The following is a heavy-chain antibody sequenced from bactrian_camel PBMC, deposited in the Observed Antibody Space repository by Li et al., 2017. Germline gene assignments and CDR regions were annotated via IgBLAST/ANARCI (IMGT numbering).Heavy chain of an antibody. CDR3: ANLDGHY. J-gene: IGHJ4*01. CDR2: ITSDGSSI. Sequence: VQLVESGGGLVQPGGSLRLSCAASGFTFSRYSLSWVRQAAGKGLEWVSPITSDGSSIYYADSVKGRFTISRDNAKNTVDLQLNSLKIDDTAMYYCANLDGHYWGQGTQVTVS. V-gene: IGHV3S40*01. CDR1: GFTFSRYS.